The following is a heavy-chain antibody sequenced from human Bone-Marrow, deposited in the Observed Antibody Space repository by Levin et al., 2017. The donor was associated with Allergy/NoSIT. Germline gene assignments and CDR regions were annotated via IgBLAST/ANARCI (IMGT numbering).Heavy chain of an antibody. V-gene: IGHV4-31*03. D-gene: IGHD1-1*01. Sequence: SCTVSGGSISSAGYHWTWIRQYPGKGLEWIGYVSYRGSTYFNPSLKSRLAMSIDTSEQHFSLNLTSVSAADTAHCYGARLDGYSFDCWGQGALVTVSS. CDR2: VSYRGST. CDR1: GGSISSAGYH. CDR3: ARLDGYSFDC. J-gene: IGHJ4*02.